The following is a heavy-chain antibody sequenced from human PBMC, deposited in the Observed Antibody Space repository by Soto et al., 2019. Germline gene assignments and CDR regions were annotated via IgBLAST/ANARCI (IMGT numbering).Heavy chain of an antibody. V-gene: IGHV4-34*01. Sequence: SETLSLTCTAYGESFNGYYWSWIRQPPGKGLEWIGDIHHSGSTNYNPSLKSRVTFSIDTSKRQFSLKVRSVTAADTAVYYCARGKRGSSWYRGEEKYYYYGMDVWGQGTPVTVSS. CDR1: GESFNGYY. D-gene: IGHD6-13*01. J-gene: IGHJ6*02. CDR2: IHHSGST. CDR3: ARGKRGSSWYRGEEKYYYYGMDV.